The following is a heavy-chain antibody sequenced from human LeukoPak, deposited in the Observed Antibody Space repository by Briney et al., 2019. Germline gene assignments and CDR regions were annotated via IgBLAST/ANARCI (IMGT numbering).Heavy chain of an antibody. CDR2: IKQDGSEK. V-gene: IGHV3-7*01. J-gene: IGHJ4*02. CDR1: GFTFSSYG. Sequence: PGGSLRLSCAASGFTFSSYGMTWVRQAPGKGLEWVANIKQDGSEKYYVDSVKGRFTISRDNAKNSLYLQMNSLRAEDTAVYYCARDYSDYYDSSGYPGDWGQGTLVTVSS. D-gene: IGHD3-22*01. CDR3: ARDYSDYYDSSGYPGD.